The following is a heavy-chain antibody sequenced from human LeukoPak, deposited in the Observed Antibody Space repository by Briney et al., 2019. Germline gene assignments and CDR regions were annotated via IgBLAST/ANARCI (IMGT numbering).Heavy chain of an antibody. CDR1: GYTFTSYV. J-gene: IGHJ4*02. V-gene: IGHV1-18*01. CDR3: ARDGRDTGPYDY. Sequence: ASVKVSCKASGYTFTSYVISWVRQAPGQGLEWMGWISAYNGNTNYAQKLQGRVIMTTDTSTSTAYMELRSMRSDETAVYYCARDGRDTGPYDYWGQGTLVTVSS. CDR2: ISAYNGNT.